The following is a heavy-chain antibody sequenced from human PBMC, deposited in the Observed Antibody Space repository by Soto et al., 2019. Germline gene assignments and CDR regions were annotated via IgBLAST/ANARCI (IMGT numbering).Heavy chain of an antibody. CDR1: GYTFTSYA. V-gene: IGHV1-3*01. D-gene: IGHD2-15*01. Sequence: ASVKVSCKASGYTFTSYAMHWVRQAPGQRLEWMGWINAGNGNTKYSQKYQGRDTITRDTSASTANMELSSLRSEDTAVYFCAREGVLYCSGGSCYYGYWGQGTLVTVSS. CDR2: INAGNGNT. CDR3: AREGVLYCSGGSCYYGY. J-gene: IGHJ4*02.